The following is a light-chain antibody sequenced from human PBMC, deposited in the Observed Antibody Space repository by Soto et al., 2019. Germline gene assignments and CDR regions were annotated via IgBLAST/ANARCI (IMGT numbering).Light chain of an antibody. CDR2: EVS. CDR3: SSYTRSSTSYV. Sequence: QSALTQPASVSGSPGQSITISCTGTSRDVGGYNYVSWYQQHPGKAPKLMIYEVSNRPSRVSNRFSGSKSGNTASLTISGLHAEDEADYYCSSYTRSSTSYVFGTGTKLTVL. CDR1: SRDVGGYNY. V-gene: IGLV2-14*01. J-gene: IGLJ1*01.